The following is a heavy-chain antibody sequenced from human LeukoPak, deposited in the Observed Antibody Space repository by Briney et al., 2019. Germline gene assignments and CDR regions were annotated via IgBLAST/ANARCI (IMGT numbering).Heavy chain of an antibody. J-gene: IGHJ4*02. CDR2: ISGSGATA. CDR1: GFSFNIYA. D-gene: IGHD5-24*01. V-gene: IGHV3-23*01. CDR3: ARASDGRDHFDY. Sequence: GGSLRLSCAASGFSFNIYAMNWVRQSPGKGLEWVSLISGSGATAFYADSVKGRFTISRDNSKNTVHLQMKSLRAEDTAVYFCARASDGRDHFDYWGQGTLVSVSS.